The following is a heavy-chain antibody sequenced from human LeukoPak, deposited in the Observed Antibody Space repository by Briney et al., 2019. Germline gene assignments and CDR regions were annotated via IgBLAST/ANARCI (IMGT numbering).Heavy chain of an antibody. J-gene: IGHJ4*02. CDR3: ARDMGSRGHDY. Sequence: SETLTLTCTVAGGSLTNYYWSWTRQPPGKGLEWIGYIYYSGRTDYNPSLKSRVTMSVDTSKNQFSLKVSSVTAADTAVYYCARDMGSRGHDYWGQGTLVTVSS. D-gene: IGHD3-10*01. V-gene: IGHV4-59*01. CDR1: GGSLTNYY. CDR2: IYYSGRT.